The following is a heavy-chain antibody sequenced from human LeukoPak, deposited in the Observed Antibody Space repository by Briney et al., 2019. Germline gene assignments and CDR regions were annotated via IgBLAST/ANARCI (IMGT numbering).Heavy chain of an antibody. CDR3: ARAYYGSGTANDAFDI. CDR1: GYSFTSYW. D-gene: IGHD3-10*01. V-gene: IGHV5-51*01. CDR2: IYPGDSDT. J-gene: IGHJ3*02. Sequence: TGESLKISCKGSGYSFTSYWIGWVRQMPGKGLEWMGIIYPGDSDTRYSPSFQGQVTISADKSISTAYLQWSSLKASDTAMYYCARAYYGSGTANDAFDIWGQGTMVTVSS.